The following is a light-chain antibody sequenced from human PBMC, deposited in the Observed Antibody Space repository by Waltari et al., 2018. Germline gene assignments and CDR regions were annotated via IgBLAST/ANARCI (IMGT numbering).Light chain of an antibody. CDR1: QSVLYSSNSKYY. CDR3: LQYYNTPRT. Sequence: DIVMTQSPDSLAVSLGERVTINCKSSQSVLYSSNSKYYLAWYQQKPGQPPKLLIYWAFNRESGVPDRFSGSGSGTNFTLTISNLQAEDVAIYYCLQYYNTPRTFGPGTKVDIK. J-gene: IGKJ3*01. CDR2: WAF. V-gene: IGKV4-1*01.